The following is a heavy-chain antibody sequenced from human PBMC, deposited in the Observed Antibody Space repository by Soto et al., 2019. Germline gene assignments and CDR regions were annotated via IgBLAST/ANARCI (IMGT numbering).Heavy chain of an antibody. Sequence: GPGPGSASETLSLTCSVSGASINRGDTDYWNWIRQHPVKGLEWIGYIYYSGRIYYNPSLESRVTISVDTSKNQFSLKLTSVTAADTAVYYCAHSLRSFYYFGLDVWGQGTTVTVSS. CDR3: AHSLRSFYYFGLDV. J-gene: IGHJ6*02. CDR2: IYYSGRI. D-gene: IGHD3-10*01. CDR1: GASINRGDTDY. V-gene: IGHV4-31*03.